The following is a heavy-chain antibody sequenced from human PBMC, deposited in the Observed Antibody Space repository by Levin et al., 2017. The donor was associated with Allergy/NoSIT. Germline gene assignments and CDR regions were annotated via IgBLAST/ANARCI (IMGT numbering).Heavy chain of an antibody. Sequence: GGSLRLSCAASGFSFSRAWMSWVRQAPGKGLEWVGRIKSTVDGGTTDYAAPVRDRFTISRDDSKNTVYLQMNSLKTEDTAVYYCATIGTRTMDTVVAHQVRWGQGTLVTVSS. CDR1: GFSFSRAW. CDR3: ATIGTRTMDTVVAHQVR. D-gene: IGHD5-18*01. CDR2: IKSTVDGGTT. J-gene: IGHJ4*02. V-gene: IGHV3-15*01.